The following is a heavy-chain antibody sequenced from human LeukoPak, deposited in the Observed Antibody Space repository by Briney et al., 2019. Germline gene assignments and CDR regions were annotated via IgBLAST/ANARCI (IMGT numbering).Heavy chain of an antibody. D-gene: IGHD1-26*01. Sequence: PGRSLRLSCAASGFTFSSYGMHWVRQAPGKGLEWVAVISYDGSNKYYADSVKGRFTISRDNSKNTLYLQMNSLRAEDTAVYYCAKLRWEQTPPDAFDIWGQGTMVTVSS. V-gene: IGHV3-30*18. CDR1: GFTFSSYG. CDR3: AKLRWEQTPPDAFDI. CDR2: ISYDGSNK. J-gene: IGHJ3*02.